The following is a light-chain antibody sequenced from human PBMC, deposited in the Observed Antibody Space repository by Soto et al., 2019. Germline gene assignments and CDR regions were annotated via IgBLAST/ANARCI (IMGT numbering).Light chain of an antibody. CDR3: CSFAGRSPPNSV. CDR1: SGDVGTYNL. Sequence: QSALTQPASVSGLPGQSITISCAGSSGDVGTYNLVSWYQQHPGKAPKVIIFEVSKRPSGVSDRFSGSKSGNTASLTISGLLAEDEADYYCCSFAGRSPPNSVFGSGTKVTV. V-gene: IGLV2-23*02. CDR2: EVS. J-gene: IGLJ1*01.